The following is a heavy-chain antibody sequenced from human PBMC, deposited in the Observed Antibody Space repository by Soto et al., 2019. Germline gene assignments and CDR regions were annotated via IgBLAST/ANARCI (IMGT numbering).Heavy chain of an antibody. CDR1: GFTFSSYD. CDR2: ISSNGGTT. V-gene: IGHV3-64*01. Sequence: EVQLAESGGGMVQPGGSLRVSCVASGFTFSSYDMHWVRQAPGKGLEYVSSISSNGGTTYYGNSVKGRFTISRDNSKNTLYLRMGSLRAEDMAVYYCVRRVSGTYDYWGQGTLVTVSS. CDR3: VRRVSGTYDY. D-gene: IGHD3-10*01. J-gene: IGHJ4*02.